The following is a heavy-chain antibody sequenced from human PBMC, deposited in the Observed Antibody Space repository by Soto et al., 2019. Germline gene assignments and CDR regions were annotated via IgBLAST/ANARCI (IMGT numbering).Heavy chain of an antibody. V-gene: IGHV1-69*13. CDR2: IIPIFGTT. CDR3: ARGLSGYIRNDH. CDR1: GGTFSSYA. Sequence: SVKVSCKASGGTFSSYAISWVRQAPGQGLEWMGGIIPIFGTTNYAQKFQGRVTITADESTSTVYMELSSLRSDDTAVYYCARGLSGYIRNDHWGQGILVTVSS. J-gene: IGHJ4*02. D-gene: IGHD3-3*01.